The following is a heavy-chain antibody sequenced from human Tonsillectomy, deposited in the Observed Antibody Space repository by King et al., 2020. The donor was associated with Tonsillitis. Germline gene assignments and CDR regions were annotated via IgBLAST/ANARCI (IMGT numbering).Heavy chain of an antibody. V-gene: IGHV3-23*04. CDR3: GKDSTAAQWLGAHYYYGMDV. D-gene: IGHD6-19*01. CDR2: ISGSGGST. J-gene: IGHJ6*02. CDR1: GFTFSSYA. Sequence: VQLVESGGGLVQPGGSLRLSCAASGFTFSSYAMSWVRQAPGKGLEWVSGISGSGGSTYYADSVKGRFTISRDNSKNTLYLQMNSLRAEDTAVYYCGKDSTAAQWLGAHYYYGMDVWGQGTTVTVSS.